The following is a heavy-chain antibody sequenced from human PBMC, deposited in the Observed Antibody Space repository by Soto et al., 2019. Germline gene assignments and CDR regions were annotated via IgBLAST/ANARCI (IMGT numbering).Heavy chain of an antibody. CDR2: IYPGDSDT. CDR1: GYSFTRYW. J-gene: IGHJ5*02. V-gene: IGHV5-51*01. CDR3: ATRWGNCFDP. D-gene: IGHD1-26*01. Sequence: PRESLTISCPFSGYSFTRYWIAWVRQMPGNGLEWMGTIYPGDSDTRYSPSFQGQVTISADKSTSTVYLQWSTLKASDTAMFYCATRWGNCFDPWGQGTQVTVSS.